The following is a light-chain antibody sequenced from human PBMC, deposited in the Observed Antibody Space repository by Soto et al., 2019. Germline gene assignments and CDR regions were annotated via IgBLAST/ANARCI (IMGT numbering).Light chain of an antibody. CDR1: QGITNE. V-gene: IGKV1-17*01. J-gene: IGKJ3*01. CDR2: DAS. Sequence: DIQMTQSPSSLSASVGDTVTITCRASQGITNELGWYQQKPGKVPKRLIYDASSLQSGVPSRISGSGSGTEFTLTISSLQPEDFATYYCLQHHSYPFTFGPGTKVDIK. CDR3: LQHHSYPFT.